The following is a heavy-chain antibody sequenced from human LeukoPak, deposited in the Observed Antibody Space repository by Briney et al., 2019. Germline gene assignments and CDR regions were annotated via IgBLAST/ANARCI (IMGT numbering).Heavy chain of an antibody. Sequence: ASVKVSCKVSGYTLTELSMHWVRQAPGKGLEWMGGFDPEDGETIYAQKSQGRVTMTEDTSTDTAYMELSSLRSEDTAVYYCATDTELLRLFDYWGQGTLVTVSS. CDR3: ATDTELLRLFDY. D-gene: IGHD1-26*01. V-gene: IGHV1-24*01. CDR2: FDPEDGET. CDR1: GYTLTELS. J-gene: IGHJ4*02.